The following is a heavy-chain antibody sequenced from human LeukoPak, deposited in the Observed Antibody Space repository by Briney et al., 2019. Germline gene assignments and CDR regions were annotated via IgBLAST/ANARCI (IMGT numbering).Heavy chain of an antibody. Sequence: ASVKVSCKASGYTFTSYGISWVRQASGQGLEWMGWISAYNGNTNYAQKLQGRVTMTRDTSISTAYMELSRLRSDDTAVYYCAREGRVGATGPFDYWGQGTLVTVSS. V-gene: IGHV1-18*01. D-gene: IGHD1-26*01. CDR1: GYTFTSYG. CDR2: ISAYNGNT. J-gene: IGHJ4*02. CDR3: AREGRVGATGPFDY.